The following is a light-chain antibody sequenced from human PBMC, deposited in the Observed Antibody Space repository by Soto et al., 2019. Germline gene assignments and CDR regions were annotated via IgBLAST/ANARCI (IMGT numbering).Light chain of an antibody. CDR3: CSYAGSSTS. CDR2: EVS. V-gene: IGLV2-23*02. Sequence: QSVLTQPASVSGSPGQSITISCTGTSSDVGSYNLVSWYQQHPGKAPKLMIYEVSKRPPGVSNRFSGSKSGNTASLTISGLQAEDEADYYCCSYAGSSTSFGTGTKVTV. CDR1: SSDVGSYNL. J-gene: IGLJ1*01.